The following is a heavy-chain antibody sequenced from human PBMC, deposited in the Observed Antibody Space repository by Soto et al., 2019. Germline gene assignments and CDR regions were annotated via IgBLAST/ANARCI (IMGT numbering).Heavy chain of an antibody. Sequence: SETLSLTCTVSGGSISSSSYYWGWIRQPPGKGQEWIGSIYYRWSTYYNQSLKSRVTISVDTSKNQFSLKLSSVTAAGTAVFSCARALPAPMVLIVYFNLLDPSSQGTSVTVSS. CDR3: ARALPAPMVLIVYFNLLDP. J-gene: IGHJ5*02. D-gene: IGHD2-8*01. CDR2: IYYRWST. CDR1: GGSISSSSYY. V-gene: IGHV4-39*01.